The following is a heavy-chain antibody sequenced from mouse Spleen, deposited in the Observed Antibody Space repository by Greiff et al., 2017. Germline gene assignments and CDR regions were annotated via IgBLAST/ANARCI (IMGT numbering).Heavy chain of an antibody. CDR1: GFTFTDYY. Sequence: EVQLVESGGGLVQPGGSLSLSCAASGFTFTDYYMSWVRQPPWKALEWLGFIRNKANGYTTEYSASVKGRFTISRDNSQSILYLQMNALRAEDSATYYCARGRGFFDYWGQGTTLTVSS. CDR2: IRNKANGYTT. V-gene: IGHV7-3*01. J-gene: IGHJ2*01. CDR3: ARGRGFFDY.